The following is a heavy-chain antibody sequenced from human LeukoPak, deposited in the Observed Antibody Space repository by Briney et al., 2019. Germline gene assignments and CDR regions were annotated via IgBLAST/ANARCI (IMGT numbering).Heavy chain of an antibody. CDR3: TTDLLWYYDFWSGPLDV. V-gene: IGHV3-15*01. CDR2: IKSKTDGGTT. Sequence: GGSLRLSCAASGFTFSNAWMSWVRQAPGKGLEWVGRIKSKTDGGTTDYAAPVKGRFTISRDDSKNTLYLQMNSLKTEDTAVYYCTTDLLWYYDFWSGPLDVWGKGATVTVSS. CDR1: GFTFSNAW. D-gene: IGHD3-3*01. J-gene: IGHJ6*04.